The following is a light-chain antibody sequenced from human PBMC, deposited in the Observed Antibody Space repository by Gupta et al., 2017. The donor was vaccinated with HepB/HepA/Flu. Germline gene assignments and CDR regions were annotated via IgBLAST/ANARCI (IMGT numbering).Light chain of an antibody. V-gene: IGLV2-14*03. CDR3: SSFSRVSTVL. Sequence: SALTQPASVSGSPGQSITISCSGPSSDNGDYSHVSWFQQHPGKGPKLIIEAVHNRPSGVFYRFSGSTSGNTASLTIDRLHADDEATYYCSSFSRVSTVLFGGGTKLTVL. CDR1: SSDNGDYSH. CDR2: AVH. J-gene: IGLJ2*01.